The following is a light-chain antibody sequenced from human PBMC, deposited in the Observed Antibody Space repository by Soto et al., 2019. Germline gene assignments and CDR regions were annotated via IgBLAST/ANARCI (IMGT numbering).Light chain of an antibody. CDR2: LGS. V-gene: IGKV2-28*01. Sequence: DIVMTQSKISLPFTPGESASLSCKSSQTLLHSNGYNCLDWYLQKPGQSPQLLIYLGSNRAPGVPDRLSGSGSGTDFTLKISRVEAGDVGVYYCMQALQIPWTFCHGTMV. CDR3: MQALQIPWT. CDR1: QTLLHSNGYNC. J-gene: IGKJ1*01.